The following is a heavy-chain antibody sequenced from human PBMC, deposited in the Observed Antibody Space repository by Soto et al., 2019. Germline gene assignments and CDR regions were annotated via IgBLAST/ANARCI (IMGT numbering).Heavy chain of an antibody. J-gene: IGHJ4*02. Sequence: QVQLVESGGGVVQPGRSLRLSCAASGFTFSAYSMHWVRQAPGKGLEWVTVISKDGTNEYYGDSVKGRFTISRDNSNNALYLQLNNLGAEDTAVYFCAREERGLRFIESWGQGVLVTVSS. CDR1: GFTFSAYS. CDR3: AREERGLRFIES. V-gene: IGHV3-30*01. CDR2: ISKDGTNE. D-gene: IGHD5-12*01.